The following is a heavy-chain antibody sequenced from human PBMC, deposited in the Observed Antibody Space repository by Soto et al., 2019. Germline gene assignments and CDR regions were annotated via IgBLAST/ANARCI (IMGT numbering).Heavy chain of an antibody. D-gene: IGHD2-21*02. CDR1: GYTFTSYD. V-gene: IGHV1-8*01. CDR2: MNPNSGNT. CDR3: ARGRCGDCYEAYGMDV. Sequence: QVQLVQSGAEVKKPGASVKVSCKASGYTFTSYDINWVRQATGQGLEWMGWMNPNSGNTGYAQKFQGRVTMTRNTSISTAYMGLSSLRYEDTAVYYCARGRCGDCYEAYGMDVWGQGTTVTVSS. J-gene: IGHJ6*02.